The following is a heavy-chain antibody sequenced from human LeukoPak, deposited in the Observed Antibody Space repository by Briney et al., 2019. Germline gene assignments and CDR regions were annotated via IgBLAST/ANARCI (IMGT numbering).Heavy chain of an antibody. CDR1: GGSFSGYY. CDR2: INQSGST. V-gene: IGHV4-34*01. J-gene: IGHJ4*02. D-gene: IGHD3-10*01. Sequence: PSETLSLTCAVYGGSFSGYYWSWIRQPPGKGLEWIGEINQSGSTNYNPSLKSRVTISVDTSKNQFSLKLSSVTAADTAVYYCARGNTWFGYYFDYWGQGTPVTVSS. CDR3: ARGNTWFGYYFDY.